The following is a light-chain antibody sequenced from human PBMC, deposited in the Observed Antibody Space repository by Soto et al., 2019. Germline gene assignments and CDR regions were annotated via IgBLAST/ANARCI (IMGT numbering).Light chain of an antibody. CDR3: EQAGSFPIT. CDR2: DAS. Sequence: DMQITQSPAALSASVAYRATTTRRASQNIWRLLAWYQQKPGKAPELLIYDASSLQSGVPPRFSGSGSGTDFTLTISSLQPEDFATYYCEQAGSFPITFGQGTRLEIK. J-gene: IGKJ5*01. V-gene: IGKV1-12*01. CDR1: QNIWRL.